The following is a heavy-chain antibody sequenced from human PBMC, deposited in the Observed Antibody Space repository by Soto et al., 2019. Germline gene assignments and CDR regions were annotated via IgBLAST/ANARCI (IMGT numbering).Heavy chain of an antibody. D-gene: IGHD2-15*01. J-gene: IGHJ6*02. V-gene: IGHV4-30-4*01. Sequence: QVQLQESGPGLVKPSQTLSLTCTVSGGSISSGDYYWSWIRQPPGKGLEWIGYIYYSGSTYYNPSLKSRVTISVDTSKNQFSLKLSSVTAADTAVYYCARVFFPRGGARGYCSGGSCYSAYYGMDVWGQGTTVTVSS. CDR1: GGSISSGDYY. CDR2: IYYSGST. CDR3: ARVFFPRGGARGYCSGGSCYSAYYGMDV.